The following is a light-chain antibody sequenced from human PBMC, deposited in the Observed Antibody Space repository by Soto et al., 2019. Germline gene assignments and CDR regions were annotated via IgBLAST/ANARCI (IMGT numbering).Light chain of an antibody. CDR3: QKYNSAPWT. V-gene: IGKV1-27*01. CDR1: QGISNY. J-gene: IGKJ1*01. CDR2: AAS. Sequence: DIQMTQSPSSLSPSVGDRVTITCRASQGISNYVAWYQQKPGKVPKLLIYAASTLQSGVPSRFSGSGSGTDFTLTISSLQPEDVATSYCQKYNSAPWTFGQGTKVEIK.